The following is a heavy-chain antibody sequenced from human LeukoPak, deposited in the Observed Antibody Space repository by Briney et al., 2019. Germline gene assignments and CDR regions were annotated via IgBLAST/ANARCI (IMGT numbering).Heavy chain of an antibody. CDR2: ISGSGGST. D-gene: IGHD4-17*01. V-gene: IGHV3-23*01. CDR1: GFTFSSYE. J-gene: IGHJ4*02. CDR3: AKYGDYGPTHDY. Sequence: PGGSLRLSCAASGFTFSSYEMNWVRQAPGKGLEWVSAISGSGGSTYYADSVKGRFTISRDNSKNTLYLQMNSLRAEDTAVYYCAKYGDYGPTHDYWGQGTLVTVSS.